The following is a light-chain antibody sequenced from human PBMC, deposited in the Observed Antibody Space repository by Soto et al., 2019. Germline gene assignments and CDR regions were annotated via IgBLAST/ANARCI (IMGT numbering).Light chain of an antibody. V-gene: IGKV3-15*01. Sequence: EIVMTQSPATLSVSPGGRATLSCRASQSISDTLAWYQQKPGQAPRLLIYDASKRATGFPARFSGSGSGTDFTLTISSLQSEDFAVYYCQQYNNWPWTFGQGTKVEIK. CDR3: QQYNNWPWT. CDR1: QSISDT. J-gene: IGKJ1*01. CDR2: DAS.